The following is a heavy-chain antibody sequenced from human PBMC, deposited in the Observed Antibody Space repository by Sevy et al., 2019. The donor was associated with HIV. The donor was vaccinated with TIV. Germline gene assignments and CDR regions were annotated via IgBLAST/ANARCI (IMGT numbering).Heavy chain of an antibody. J-gene: IGHJ4*02. D-gene: IGHD5-18*01. CDR3: ARERGYSYGYGDY. V-gene: IGHV3-21*01. CDR1: GFTFSSYN. CDR2: ISSSSSYT. Sequence: GSLRLSCAASGFTFSSYNMNWVRQAPGKGLEWVSSISSSSSYTYYADSVKGRFTISRDNAKNSLYLQMNSLRAEDTAVYYCARERGYSYGYGDYWGQGTLVTVSS.